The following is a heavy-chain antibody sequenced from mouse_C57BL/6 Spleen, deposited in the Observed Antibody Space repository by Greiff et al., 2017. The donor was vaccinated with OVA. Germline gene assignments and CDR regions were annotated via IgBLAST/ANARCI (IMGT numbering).Heavy chain of an antibody. D-gene: IGHD2-4*01. V-gene: IGHV1-63*01. J-gene: IGHJ2*01. Sequence: QVQLQQSGAELVRPGTSVKMSCKASGYTFTNYWIGWAKQRPGHGLEWIGDIYPGGGYTNYNEKFKGKVTLTADKSSSTAYMQFSSLTSEDSAIYYCARSAIYYDYDGRPYFDYWGQGTTLTVSS. CDR2: IYPGGGYT. CDR1: GYTFTNYW. CDR3: ARSAIYYDYDGRPYFDY.